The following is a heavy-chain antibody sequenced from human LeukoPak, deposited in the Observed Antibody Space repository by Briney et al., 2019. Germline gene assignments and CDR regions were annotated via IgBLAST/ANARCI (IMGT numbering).Heavy chain of an antibody. CDR3: ARHVGGLAVAGSWFDP. CDR1: GDSISRYY. J-gene: IGHJ5*02. CDR2: IYYSGRT. D-gene: IGHD6-19*01. V-gene: IGHV4-59*08. Sequence: PSETLSLTCTVSGDSISRYYWSWIRQPPRKGLEWIGYIYYSGRTSYNPSLKSRVTISVDTSKNQFSLNLSSVTAADTAVYYCARHVGGLAVAGSWFDPWGQGTLVTVSS.